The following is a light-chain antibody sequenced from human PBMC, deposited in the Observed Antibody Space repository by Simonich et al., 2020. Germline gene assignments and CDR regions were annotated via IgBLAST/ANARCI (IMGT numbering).Light chain of an antibody. J-gene: IGKJ1*01. CDR1: QSLLHSEGKTY. CDR3: MQSIQLPWT. Sequence: DIVMTQTPLSLSVTPGQPASISCNASQSLLHSEGKTYLYWYLQKPGQSPQLLIYEVSKRVSGVPDRFSGSGSGTDFTLKISRVEAEDVGVYYCMQSIQLPWTFGQGTKVEIK. V-gene: IGKV2D-29*02. CDR2: EVS.